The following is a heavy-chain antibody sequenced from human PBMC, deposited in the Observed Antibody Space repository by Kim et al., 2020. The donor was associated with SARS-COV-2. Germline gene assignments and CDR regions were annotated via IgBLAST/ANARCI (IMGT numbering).Heavy chain of an antibody. Sequence: KYYGDSVRGLLPISRDNSKNTMYLQMNSLRSEDTAVYYCARNDSATSGMDVWGPGTSVIVSS. D-gene: IGHD3-10*01. J-gene: IGHJ6*02. V-gene: IGHV3-33*01. CDR3: ARNDSATSGMDV. CDR2: K.